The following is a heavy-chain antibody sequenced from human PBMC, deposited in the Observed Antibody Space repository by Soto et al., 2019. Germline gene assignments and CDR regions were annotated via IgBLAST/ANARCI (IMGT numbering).Heavy chain of an antibody. V-gene: IGHV1-69*01. J-gene: IGHJ6*02. CDR2: IIPIVGTG. D-gene: IGHD2-2*01. Sequence: QVQLVQSGAEVRKPGSSVTVSCKASVGTFSNYAISWVRQAPGQGLEWMGGIIPIVGTGSYAQKFQGRVTITADEPTTTAYMELSSLRFEDTAVSYCARVVILVPTASTHYYYHMDVWGPGTTVTVSS. CDR3: ARVVILVPTASTHYYYHMDV. CDR1: VGTFSNYA.